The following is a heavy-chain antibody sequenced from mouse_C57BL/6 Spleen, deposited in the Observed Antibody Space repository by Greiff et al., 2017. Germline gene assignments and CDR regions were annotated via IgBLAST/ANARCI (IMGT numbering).Heavy chain of an antibody. D-gene: IGHD1-3*01. V-gene: IGHV1-42*01. CDR2: INPSTGGT. J-gene: IGHJ2*01. CDR3: ARTKGGFDY. CDR1: GYSFTGYY. Sequence: EVKLQQSGPELVKPGASVKISCKASGYSFTGYYMNWVKQSPEKSLEWIGEINPSTGGTTYNQKFKAKATLTVDKSSSTAYMQLKSLTSEDSAVYYCARTKGGFDYWGQGTTLTVSS.